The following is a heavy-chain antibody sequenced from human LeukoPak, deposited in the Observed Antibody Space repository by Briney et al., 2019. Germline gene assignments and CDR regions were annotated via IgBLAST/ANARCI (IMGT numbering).Heavy chain of an antibody. V-gene: IGHV3-7*03. CDR3: AKALSWELGDAFDI. J-gene: IGHJ3*02. CDR1: GFTFSNYW. D-gene: IGHD1-26*01. Sequence: GGSLRLSCAASGFTFSNYWMTWVRQAPGKGLEWVANIGQDGGEKYYVDSVKGRFTISRDNAKNSLYLQMNSLRAEDTALYYCAKALSWELGDAFDIWGQGTMVTVSS. CDR2: IGQDGGEK.